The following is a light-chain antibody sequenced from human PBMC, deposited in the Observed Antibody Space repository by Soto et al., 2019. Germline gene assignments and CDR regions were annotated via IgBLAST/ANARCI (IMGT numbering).Light chain of an antibody. V-gene: IGKV1-9*01. J-gene: IGKJ4*01. CDR2: AAS. Sequence: EIQLTQSPSFPSASVGDRVTITCRASQCISRYFSWYQQKPGKAPKILIYAASTLQTWVPSRFSGRGSGTDFTLTISSLQPEDFATYYCQQPYSYPLTFGRDTK. CDR1: QCISRY. CDR3: QQPYSYPLT.